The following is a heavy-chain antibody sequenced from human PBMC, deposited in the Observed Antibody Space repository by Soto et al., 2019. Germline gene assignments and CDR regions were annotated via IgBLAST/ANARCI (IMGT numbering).Heavy chain of an antibody. V-gene: IGHV3-33*01. J-gene: IGHJ5*02. CDR3: ARDAWGQWLNWFDP. CDR1: GFTFSSYG. CDR2: IWYDGSNK. D-gene: IGHD6-19*01. Sequence: PGGSLRLSCAASGFTFSSYGMHWVRQAPGKGLEWVAVIWYDGSNKYYADSVKGRFTISRDNSKNTLYLQMNSLRAEDTTVYYCARDAWGQWLNWFDPWGQGTLVTVSS.